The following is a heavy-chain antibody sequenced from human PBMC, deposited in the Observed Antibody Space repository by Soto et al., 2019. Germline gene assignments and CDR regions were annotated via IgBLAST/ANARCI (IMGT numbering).Heavy chain of an antibody. CDR1: GYTFTNYG. V-gene: IGHV1-18*01. Sequence: QVQLVQSGAEVKKPGASVKVSCKASGYTFTNYGISWVRQAPGQGLEWMGWISGYNGNTKYAQKFQGRVTMTTDTSTTTAYMELRSLRSDDTAVYYCARGGVYCSGGSCPDNWFDPWGQGTLVTVSS. D-gene: IGHD2-15*01. CDR3: ARGGVYCSGGSCPDNWFDP. J-gene: IGHJ5*02. CDR2: ISGYNGNT.